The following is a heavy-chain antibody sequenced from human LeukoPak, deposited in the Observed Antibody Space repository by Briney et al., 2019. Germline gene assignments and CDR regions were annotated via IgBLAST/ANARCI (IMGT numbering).Heavy chain of an antibody. CDR1: GGSISSYY. CDR3: ASTPGYYGSGSYYY. Sequence: PSETLSLTSTVSGGSISSYYWSWIRQPPGKGLEWIGYIYYSGSTNYNPSLKSRVTISVDTSKNQFSLKLSSVTAADTAVYYFASTPGYYGSGSYYYWGQGTLVTVSS. D-gene: IGHD3-10*01. V-gene: IGHV4-59*01. J-gene: IGHJ4*02. CDR2: IYYSGST.